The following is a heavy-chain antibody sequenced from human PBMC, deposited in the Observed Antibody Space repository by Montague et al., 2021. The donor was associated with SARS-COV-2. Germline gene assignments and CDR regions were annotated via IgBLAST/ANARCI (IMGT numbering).Heavy chain of an antibody. Sequence: SETLSLTCTVSGGSITSYYWSWIRQPPGKGLEWIGHIYYTGSTNYNPSLKSRGTISVDKSKNQFSLRLSSVTAADTAVYYCARSGFYDLLTGYSFGSIDPRGQGTLVTVST. D-gene: IGHD3-9*01. CDR2: IYYTGST. J-gene: IGHJ5*02. CDR1: GGSITSYY. V-gene: IGHV4-59*01. CDR3: ARSGFYDLLTGYSFGSIDP.